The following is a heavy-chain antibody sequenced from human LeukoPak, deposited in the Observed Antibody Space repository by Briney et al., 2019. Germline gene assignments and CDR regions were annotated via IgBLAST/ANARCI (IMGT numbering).Heavy chain of an antibody. J-gene: IGHJ6*01. CDR3: AKDRALTSDTHGGLDV. CDR2: ISGNGGST. D-gene: IGHD5-18*01. Sequence: GGSLRLSCAASGFTIDDYAIHWVRQAPGKGLEWVSLISGNGGSTYYADSVKGRFTISRDNSKNSLYLQMNSLTTEDTALYYCAKDRALTSDTHGGLDVRGQGTTVTVSS. V-gene: IGHV3-43*02. CDR1: GFTIDDYA.